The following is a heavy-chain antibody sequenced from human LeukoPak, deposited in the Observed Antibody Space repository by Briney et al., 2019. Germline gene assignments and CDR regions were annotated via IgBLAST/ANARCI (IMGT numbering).Heavy chain of an antibody. CDR3: ARGYSKGSYFDY. CDR2: IYYTGGT. Sequence: SETLSLTCTVSGGSISTYYWSWIRQPPGKGLEWIGYIYYTGGTNYSPSLKSRVTISVDTSKNQFYLKLSSVTAADTAVYYCARGYSKGSYFDYWGQGTLVTVSS. D-gene: IGHD4-11*01. CDR1: GGSISTYY. J-gene: IGHJ4*02. V-gene: IGHV4-59*01.